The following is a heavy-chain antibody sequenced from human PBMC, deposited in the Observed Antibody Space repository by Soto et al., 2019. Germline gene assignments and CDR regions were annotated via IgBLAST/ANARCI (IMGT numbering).Heavy chain of an antibody. CDR1: GYTFTSYD. CDR3: ARGRGYYDFWSLRP. V-gene: IGHV1-8*01. CDR2: MNPNSGNT. D-gene: IGHD3-3*01. Sequence: ASVKVSCKASGYTFTSYDINWVRQATGQGLEWMGWMNPNSGNTGYARKFQGRVTMTRNTSISTAYMELSSLRSEDTAVYYCARGRGYYDFWSLRPWGQGTLVTVSS. J-gene: IGHJ5*02.